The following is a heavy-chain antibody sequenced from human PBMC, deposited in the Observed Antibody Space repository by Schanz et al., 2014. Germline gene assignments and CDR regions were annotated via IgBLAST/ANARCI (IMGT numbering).Heavy chain of an antibody. CDR1: GFAFSSYG. D-gene: IGHD2-21*02. CDR2: ISSRSSHI. Sequence: EVQLLESGGGLVQPGGSLRLSCLASGFAFSSYGMNWLRQAPGKGLEWVSSISSRSSHIYYADSVKGRFTVSRDNAKNSVYLQMNGLRVEDTAVYYCVRERTNYGGNSYFFDHWGQGTLXTVSS. CDR3: VRERTNYGGNSYFFDH. V-gene: IGHV3-21*02. J-gene: IGHJ4*02.